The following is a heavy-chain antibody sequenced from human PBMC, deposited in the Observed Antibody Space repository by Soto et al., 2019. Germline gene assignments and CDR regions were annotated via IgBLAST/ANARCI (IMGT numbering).Heavy chain of an antibody. D-gene: IGHD4-17*01. CDR1: GFTFSGSA. CDR2: IRSKANNYAT. J-gene: IGHJ4*02. Sequence: EVQLVESGGGLVQPGESLKLSCAVSGFTFSGSAMHWVRQASGKGLEWVGRIRSKANNYATAYAASVKGRFTISRDDSXXXXXXXXXXXKXXDXXVXYCTRGYGDYVRDYWGQGTLVTVSS. CDR3: TRGYGDYVRDY. V-gene: IGHV3-73*01.